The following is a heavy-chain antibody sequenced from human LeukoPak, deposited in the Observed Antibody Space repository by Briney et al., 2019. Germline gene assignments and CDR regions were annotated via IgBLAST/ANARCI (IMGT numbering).Heavy chain of an antibody. CDR3: ARGAEMATIDDDAFDI. D-gene: IGHD5-24*01. J-gene: IGHJ3*02. CDR1: GYTFTSYY. CDR2: INPSGGST. V-gene: IGHV1-46*01. Sequence: ASLKVSCKASGYTFTSYYMHWVRQAPGQGLEWMGIINPSGGSTSYAQKFQGRVTMTRDTSTSTVYMELSSLRSEDTAVYYCARGAEMATIDDDAFDIWGQGTMVTVSS.